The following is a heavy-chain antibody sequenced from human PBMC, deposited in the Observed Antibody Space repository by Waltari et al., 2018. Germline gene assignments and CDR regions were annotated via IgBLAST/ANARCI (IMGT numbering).Heavy chain of an antibody. Sequence: QVQLVQSGPEVKKPGSSVKVSCKASGGTFPNHAITWVRQAPGQGLEWMGGIIPFFGAPNYAQKFQGRVTIAADQSTTTAYMELSSLTSEDTAIYYCATDSAHSYTSTWQRNFYYMDVWGKGTTVTVSS. V-gene: IGHV1-69*01. CDR2: IIPFFGAP. J-gene: IGHJ6*03. CDR3: ATDSAHSYTSTWQRNFYYMDV. D-gene: IGHD6-13*01. CDR1: GGTFPNHA.